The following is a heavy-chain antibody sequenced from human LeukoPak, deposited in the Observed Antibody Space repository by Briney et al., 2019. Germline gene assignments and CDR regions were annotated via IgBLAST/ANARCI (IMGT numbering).Heavy chain of an antibody. V-gene: IGHV1-69*05. J-gene: IGHJ5*02. CDR1: GGTFSSYA. CDR2: IIPIFGTA. Sequence: ASVKVSCKASGGTFSSYAISWVRQAPGQGLEWMGGIIPIFGTANYAQKFQGRVTITTDESTSTAYMELSSLRSEDTAVYYCARVAFDSSGLLFAFDPWGQGTLVTVSS. D-gene: IGHD3-22*01. CDR3: ARVAFDSSGLLFAFDP.